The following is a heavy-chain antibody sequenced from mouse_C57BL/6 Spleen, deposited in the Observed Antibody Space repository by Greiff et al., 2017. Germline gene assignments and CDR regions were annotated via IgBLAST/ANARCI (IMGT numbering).Heavy chain of an antibody. CDR3: ASEITTVYYYAMDY. CDR1: GYSFTDYN. J-gene: IGHJ4*01. D-gene: IGHD2-4*01. CDR2: INPNYGTT. Sequence: VQLKQSGPELVKPGASVKISCKASGYSFTDYNMNWVKQSNGKSLEWIGVINPNYGTTSYNQKFKGKATLTVDQSSSTAYMQLNSLTSEDSAVYYCASEITTVYYYAMDYWGQGTSVTVSS. V-gene: IGHV1-39*01.